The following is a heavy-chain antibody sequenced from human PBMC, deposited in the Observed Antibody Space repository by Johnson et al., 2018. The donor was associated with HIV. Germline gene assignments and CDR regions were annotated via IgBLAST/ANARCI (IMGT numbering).Heavy chain of an antibody. CDR3: ARAGRWSGDTFDI. J-gene: IGHJ3*02. V-gene: IGHV3-30*03. D-gene: IGHD3-10*01. Sequence: QVHLVESGGGVVQPGRSLRLSCAASGFTFSSYGMHWVRQAPGKGLEWVAVISYDGSNKYYADSVKGRFTISRDNSKNTLHLQMNSLRAGDTAVYYCARAGRWSGDTFDIWGQGTMVTVSS. CDR2: ISYDGSNK. CDR1: GFTFSSYG.